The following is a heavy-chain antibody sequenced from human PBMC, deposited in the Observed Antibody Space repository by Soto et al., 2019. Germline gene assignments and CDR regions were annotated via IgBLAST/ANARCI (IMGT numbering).Heavy chain of an antibody. CDR3: ARGPMTTVTTWGAGYFDL. D-gene: IGHD4-17*01. CDR2: IWYDGTNK. Sequence: QVQLVESGGGVVQPGRSLRLSCATSGFTFSSYGMHWVRQGPGKGLEWVAVIWYDGTNKYYADSVNGRFTISRDDSKNTLYRQVNSRRAEDTAVYYCARGPMTTVTTWGAGYFDLWGRGTLVTVSS. J-gene: IGHJ2*01. CDR1: GFTFSSYG. V-gene: IGHV3-33*01.